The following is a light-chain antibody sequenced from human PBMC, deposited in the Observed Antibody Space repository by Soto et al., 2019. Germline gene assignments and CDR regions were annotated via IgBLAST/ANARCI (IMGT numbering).Light chain of an antibody. V-gene: IGLV2-14*01. CDR1: SSDVGSYNY. J-gene: IGLJ3*02. Sequence: QSALTQPASVSGSPGQSITISCTGTSSDVGSYNYVSWYQQHPGKDPKLMIYEVSNRPSGVSNRFSGSKSGNTASLTISGLQSEDESNYYCSSYTSISTRVFGGWTQLTV. CDR2: EVS. CDR3: SSYTSISTRV.